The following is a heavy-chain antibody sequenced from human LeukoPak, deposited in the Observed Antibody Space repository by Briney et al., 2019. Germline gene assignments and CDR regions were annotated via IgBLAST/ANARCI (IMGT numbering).Heavy chain of an antibody. D-gene: IGHD6-13*01. V-gene: IGHV4-34*01. J-gene: IGHJ5*02. CDR1: GGSFSGYY. CDR3: ARGVAAAGDRGYNWFDP. Sequence: SETLSLTCAVYGGSFSGYYRSWIRQPPGKGLEWIGEINHSGSTNYNPSLKSRVTISVDTSKNQFSLKLSSVTAADTAVYYCARGVAAAGDRGYNWFDPWGQGTLVTVSS. CDR2: INHSGST.